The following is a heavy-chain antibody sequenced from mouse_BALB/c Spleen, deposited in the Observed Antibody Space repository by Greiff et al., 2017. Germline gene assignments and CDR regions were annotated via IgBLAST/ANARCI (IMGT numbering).Heavy chain of an antibody. CDR1: GFTFSSFG. V-gene: IGHV5-17*02. D-gene: IGHD2-14*01. CDR2: ISSGSSTI. J-gene: IGHJ2*01. CDR3: ARSVEVRRLYYFDC. Sequence: EVQLVESGGGLVQPGGSRKLSCAASGFTFSSFGMHWVRQAPEKGLEWVAYISSGSSTIYYADTVKGRFTISRDNPKNTLFLQMTSLRSEDTAMYYCARSVEVRRLYYFDCWGQGTTLTVSS.